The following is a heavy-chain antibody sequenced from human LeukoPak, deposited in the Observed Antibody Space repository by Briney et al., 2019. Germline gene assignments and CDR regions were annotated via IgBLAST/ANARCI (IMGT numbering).Heavy chain of an antibody. V-gene: IGHV4-59*01. D-gene: IGHD1-26*01. J-gene: IGHJ5*02. Sequence: TSDAQALTCTVSGGPISSYYWSWIRQPPGKGLEWIGYIHYSGSTNYNPSLKSRVTISVDTIKKQFFLKLSPATAADPAVYYCAREPSYLSWFDPWGQGTLVTVSS. CDR2: IHYSGST. CDR1: GGPISSYY. CDR3: AREPSYLSWFDP.